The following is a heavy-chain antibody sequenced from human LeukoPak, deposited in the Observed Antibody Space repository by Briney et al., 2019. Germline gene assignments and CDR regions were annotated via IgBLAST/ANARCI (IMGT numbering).Heavy chain of an antibody. V-gene: IGHV3-23*01. Sequence: PGGSLRLSCAASGFTFSSYAMSWVRQAPGKGLEWVSAISGSGGSTYYADSVKGRFTISRDNSKNTLYLQMNSLRGEDTAVYYCAKTTLRWELLQGYYFDYWGQGTLVTVSS. CDR3: AKTTLRWELLQGYYFDY. CDR1: GFTFSSYA. D-gene: IGHD1-26*01. J-gene: IGHJ4*02. CDR2: ISGSGGST.